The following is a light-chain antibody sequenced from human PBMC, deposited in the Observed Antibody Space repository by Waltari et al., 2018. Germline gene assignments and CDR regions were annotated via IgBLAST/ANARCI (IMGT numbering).Light chain of an antibody. CDR2: ENN. Sequence: QSVFTQPPSVSAAPGRKVTISCSGSSSNIENTYVCCYQQLPGTAPKLLIYENNKRPSGIPDRFSGSKSGTSATLGITGLQTGDEADYYCGTWDTSLSAAVFGGGTKLTVL. J-gene: IGLJ3*02. V-gene: IGLV1-51*02. CDR3: GTWDTSLSAAV. CDR1: SSNIENTY.